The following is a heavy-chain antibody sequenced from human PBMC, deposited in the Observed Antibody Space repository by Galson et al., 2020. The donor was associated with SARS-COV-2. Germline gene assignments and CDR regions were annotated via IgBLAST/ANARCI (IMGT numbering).Heavy chain of an antibody. CDR1: GFMFSNYA. Sequence: GESLKISCDASGFMFSNYAIHWVRQAPGKGLEWVTVVWHDGTSKFYADSVKGRFTISRDNSEKTLYLQMNSLGVEDTALYYCATSRHCSDGVCYLSDWGQGTLVTVSS. V-gene: IGHV3-33*01. CDR3: ATSRHCSDGVCYLSD. D-gene: IGHD2-8*01. J-gene: IGHJ4*02. CDR2: VWHDGTSK.